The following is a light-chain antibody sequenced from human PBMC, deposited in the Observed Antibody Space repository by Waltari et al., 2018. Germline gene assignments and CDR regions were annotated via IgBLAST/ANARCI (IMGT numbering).Light chain of an antibody. CDR1: PSIGSS. J-gene: IGKJ1*01. V-gene: IGKV3D-15*01. Sequence: ETVVTQSPGTLSVSPGERATLSCRTSPSIGSSLAWYQQKPGQSPRLLISRASTRATGIPARFSGSGSETEFTLTISSLQSEDSAVYYCQQYNNWSPGTFGQGTRVEV. CDR2: RAS. CDR3: QQYNNWSPGT.